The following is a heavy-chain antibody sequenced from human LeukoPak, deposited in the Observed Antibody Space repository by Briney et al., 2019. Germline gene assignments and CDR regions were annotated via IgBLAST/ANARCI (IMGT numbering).Heavy chain of an antibody. CDR3: ARVLRYSSSSGDAFDI. V-gene: IGHV1-18*01. CDR2: ISPYNGDT. J-gene: IGHJ3*02. D-gene: IGHD6-6*01. Sequence: ASVKVSCKASVYIFSTYGLNWVRQAPGHGLDWLGWISPYNGDTNYAQSLQGRVTMTRDTSTSTASMELRSLRSDDTAVYYCARVLRYSSSSGDAFDIWGQGTTVTVSS. CDR1: VYIFSTYG.